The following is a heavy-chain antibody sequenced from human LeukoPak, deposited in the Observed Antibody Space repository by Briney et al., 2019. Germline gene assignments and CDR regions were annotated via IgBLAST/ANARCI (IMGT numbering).Heavy chain of an antibody. J-gene: IGHJ4*01. CDR3: ARYSSSSGGASYYLDY. V-gene: IGHV3-74*01. D-gene: IGHD6-6*01. CDR2: ISRTGSVT. Sequence: GGSLRLSXTASRFTLRNYWMHRVRQVPGKRRVWGSRISRTGSVTNYADSVQGRFTISRDNAKNILYLQINSLRSEDTAVYYCARYSSSSGGASYYLDYWGHGTLVTVSS. CDR1: RFTLRNYW.